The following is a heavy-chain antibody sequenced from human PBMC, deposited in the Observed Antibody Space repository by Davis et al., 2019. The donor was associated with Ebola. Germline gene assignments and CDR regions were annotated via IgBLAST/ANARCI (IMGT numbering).Heavy chain of an antibody. CDR1: GFTFEDHA. D-gene: IGHD6-6*01. CDR3: ATGFSSSSHSSFGN. J-gene: IGHJ4*02. CDR2: ISWNSDSL. Sequence: SLKISCEGSGFTFEDHAIHWVRQPPGEGLEWVSGISWNSDSLGYADSVRGRFTISRDNAKNTLYLQMNSLRAEDTAVYYCATGFSSSSHSSFGNWGQGTLVTVSS. V-gene: IGHV3-9*01.